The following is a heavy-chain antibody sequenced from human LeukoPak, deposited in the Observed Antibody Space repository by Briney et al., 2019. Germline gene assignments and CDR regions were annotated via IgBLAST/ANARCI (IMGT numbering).Heavy chain of an antibody. CDR2: ISAYNGNT. CDR1: GYTFTSYG. J-gene: IGHJ4*02. D-gene: IGHD6-13*01. V-gene: IGHV1-18*01. Sequence: ASVKVSCKASGYTFTSYGISWVRQAPGQGLEWMGWISAYNGNTNYAQKFQGRVTMTRDTSITTAYMELSRLRSDDTAVYYCARGSLLSSSSWTPPTPDWGQGTLVTVSS. CDR3: ARGSLLSSSSWTPPTPD.